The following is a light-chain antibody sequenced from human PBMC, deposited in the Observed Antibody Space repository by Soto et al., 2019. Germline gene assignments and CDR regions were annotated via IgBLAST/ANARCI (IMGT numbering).Light chain of an antibody. V-gene: IGKV3-20*01. J-gene: IGKJ1*01. CDR2: GAS. CDR3: QQYRSSGT. Sequence: EIVVTQSPGTLSLSPGERATLSCRASPSVSTNFLAWYQQQPDQAPRLLIYGASSSATGIPDWFSGGGCGTDFILTISVLEPDDFAEYYCQQYRSSGTFGQGTKVDIK. CDR1: PSVSTNF.